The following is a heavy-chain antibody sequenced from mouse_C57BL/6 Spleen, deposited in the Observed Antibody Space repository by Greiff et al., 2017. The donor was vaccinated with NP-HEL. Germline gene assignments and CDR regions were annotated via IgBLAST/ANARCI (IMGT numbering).Heavy chain of an antibody. CDR1: GYTFTDHT. V-gene: IGHV1-78*01. CDR2: IYPRDGST. D-gene: IGHD2-1*01. J-gene: IGHJ4*01. Sequence: VKLMESDAELVKPGASVKISCKVSGYTFTDHTIHWMKQRPEQGLEWIGYIYPRDGSTKYNEKFKGKATLTADKSSSTAYMQLNSLTSEDSAVYFCARWNGNYILYARDYWGQGTSVTVSS. CDR3: ARWNGNYILYARDY.